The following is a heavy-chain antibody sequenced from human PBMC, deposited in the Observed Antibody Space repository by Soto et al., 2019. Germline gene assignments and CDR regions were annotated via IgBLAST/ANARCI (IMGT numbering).Heavy chain of an antibody. Sequence: SVKLSCKASGGTFSSYAISWVRQAPGQGLEWMGGIIPIFGTANYAQKFQGRVTITADESTSTAYMELSSLRSEDTAVYYCARGTSGRLRLGELSLVGVRYYYYYGMDVWGQGTTVTVSS. CDR1: GGTFSSYA. J-gene: IGHJ6*02. V-gene: IGHV1-69*13. CDR2: IIPIFGTA. CDR3: ARGTSGRLRLGELSLVGVRYYYYYGMDV. D-gene: IGHD3-16*02.